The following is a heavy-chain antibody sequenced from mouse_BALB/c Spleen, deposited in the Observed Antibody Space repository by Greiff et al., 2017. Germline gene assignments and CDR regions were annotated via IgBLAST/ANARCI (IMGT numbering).Heavy chain of an antibody. CDR2: IYPGDGDT. D-gene: IGHD1-1*01. CDR1: GYAFSSYW. CDR3: ARSLIYYYVSSYGNGAMDY. J-gene: IGHJ4*01. Sequence: QVQLQQSGAELVRPGSSVKISCKASGYAFSSYWMTWVKQRPGQGLEWIGQIYPGDGDTNYNGKFKGKATLTADKSSSTAYMQLSSLTSEDSAVYFCARSLIYYYVSSYGNGAMDYWGQGTSVTVSA. V-gene: IGHV1-80*01.